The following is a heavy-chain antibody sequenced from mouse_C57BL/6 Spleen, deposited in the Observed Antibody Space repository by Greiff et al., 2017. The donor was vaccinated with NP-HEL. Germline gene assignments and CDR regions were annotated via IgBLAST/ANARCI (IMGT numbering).Heavy chain of an antibody. Sequence: QVQLQQPGAELVRPGSSVKLSCKASGYTFTSYWTDWVKQRPGQGLEWIGNIYPSDSETHYNQKFKDKATLTVDKSSSTAYMQLSSLTSEDSAVYYCARPYGYDGAWFAYWGQGTLVTVSA. CDR2: IYPSDSET. D-gene: IGHD2-2*01. V-gene: IGHV1-61*01. CDR3: ARPYGYDGAWFAY. J-gene: IGHJ3*01. CDR1: GYTFTSYW.